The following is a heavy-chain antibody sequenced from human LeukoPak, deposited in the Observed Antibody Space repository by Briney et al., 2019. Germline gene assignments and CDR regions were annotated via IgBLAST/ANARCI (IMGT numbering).Heavy chain of an antibody. V-gene: IGHV1-2*02. CDR2: INPNSGGT. CDR3: AREDKSGLCDY. D-gene: IGHD3-3*01. CDR1: GYAVTRYD. J-gene: IGHJ4*02. Sequence: ASGRVSYKAAGYAVTRYDMHWGGQAAGQGGEWMGWINPNSGGTNYAQKFQGRVTMTRHTSISTAYMELSRLRSDDTAVYYCAREDKSGLCDYWGQGTLVTVSS.